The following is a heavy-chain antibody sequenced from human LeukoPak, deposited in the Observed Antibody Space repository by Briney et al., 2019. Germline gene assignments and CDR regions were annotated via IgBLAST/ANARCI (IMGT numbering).Heavy chain of an antibody. V-gene: IGHV4-34*01. CDR1: GGSFSGYY. Sequence: PSETLSLTCAVYGGSFSGYYWSWIRQPPGKGLEWIGEINHSGSTNYNPSLKSRVTISVDTSKNQFSLKLSSVTAADTAVYYCARHIVVVPAAIYPPGWFDPWGQGTLVTVSS. CDR2: INHSGST. CDR3: ARHIVVVPAAIYPPGWFDP. J-gene: IGHJ5*02. D-gene: IGHD2-2*01.